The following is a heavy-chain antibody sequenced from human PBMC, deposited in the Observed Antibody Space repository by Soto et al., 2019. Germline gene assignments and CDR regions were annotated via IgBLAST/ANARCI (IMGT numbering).Heavy chain of an antibody. CDR2: LIPIFGTA. CDR3: ARDQYCSGGSCYRFTYGMDV. V-gene: IGHV1-69*06. D-gene: IGHD2-15*01. J-gene: IGHJ6*02. Sequence: QVQMVQSGAEVKKPGSSVKVSCKASGGTFSSYAISWVRQAPGQGLEWMGGLIPIFGTANYAQKFQGRVTITADKATSTAYMERSSLRSEDTAVYSCARDQYCSGGSCYRFTYGMDVWGQGTTVTVSS. CDR1: GGTFSSYA.